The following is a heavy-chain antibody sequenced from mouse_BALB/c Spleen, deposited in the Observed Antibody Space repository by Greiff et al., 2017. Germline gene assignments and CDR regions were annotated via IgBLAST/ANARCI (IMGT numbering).Heavy chain of an antibody. CDR3: ARGYYDSGYVGSFDY. CDR1: GYSFTDYN. V-gene: IGHV1S135*01. D-gene: IGHD1-1*01. CDR2: IDPYNGGT. Sequence: EVKLVESGPELVKPGASVKVSCKASGYSFTDYNMYWVKQSPGKSLEWIGYIDPYNGGTSYNQKLKGKATLTVDKSSSTAFMHLNSLTSEDSAVYYCARGYYDSGYVGSFDYWGQGTTLTVAS. J-gene: IGHJ2*01.